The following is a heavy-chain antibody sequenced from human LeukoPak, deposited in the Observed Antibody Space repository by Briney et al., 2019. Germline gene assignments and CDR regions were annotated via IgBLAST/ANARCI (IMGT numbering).Heavy chain of an antibody. V-gene: IGHV4-59*08. D-gene: IGHD6-13*01. J-gene: IGHJ5*02. CDR2: IYYSGST. CDR3: ARTPGIAAAGWRYNWFDP. Sequence: KASETLSLTCTVSGGSISSYYWSWIRQPPGKGLEWIGYIYYSGSTNYNPSLKSRVTISVDTSKNQFSLKLSSVTAADTAVYYCARTPGIAAAGWRYNWFDPWGQGTLVTVSS. CDR1: GGSISSYY.